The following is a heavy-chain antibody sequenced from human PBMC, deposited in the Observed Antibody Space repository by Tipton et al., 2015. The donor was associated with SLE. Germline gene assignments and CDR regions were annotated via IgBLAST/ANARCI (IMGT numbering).Heavy chain of an antibody. V-gene: IGHV4-39*01. CDR3: AKRTSMDGSEY. D-gene: IGHD2-8*01. J-gene: IGHJ4*02. CDR1: GGPLYKLKHF. Sequence: TLSLTCTVSGGPLYKLKHFWGWIRQPPGKGLEWIGSLFYTGTAYYNASLKSRVSISLDTAKNQFALKLTSVTAADTAVYYCAKRTSMDGSEYWGQGTLGTVSS. CDR2: LFYTGTA.